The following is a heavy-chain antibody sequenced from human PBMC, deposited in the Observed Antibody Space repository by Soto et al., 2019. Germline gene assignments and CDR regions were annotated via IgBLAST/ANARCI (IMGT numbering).Heavy chain of an antibody. J-gene: IGHJ4*02. V-gene: IGHV3-30*18. Sequence: GGSLRLSCAASGFTFSSYGMHWVRQAPGKGLEWVAVISYDGSNKYYADSVKGRFTISRDNSKNTLYLQMNSLRAEDTAVYYCAKDPLDYWGQGTLVTVSS. CDR2: ISYDGSNK. CDR3: AKDPLDY. CDR1: GFTFSSYG.